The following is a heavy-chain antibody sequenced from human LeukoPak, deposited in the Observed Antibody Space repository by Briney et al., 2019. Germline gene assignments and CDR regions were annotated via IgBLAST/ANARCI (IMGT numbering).Heavy chain of an antibody. CDR1: GGTFSSYA. CDR3: SLGAYYYDSSGYDFDY. J-gene: IGHJ4*02. Sequence: ASVKVSCKASGGTFSSYAISWVRQAPGQGLEWMGGIIPIFGTANYAQKFQGRVTITADESTSTAYMELSSLRSEDTAVYYCSLGAYYYDSSGYDFDYWGQGTLVTVSS. V-gene: IGHV1-69*13. CDR2: IIPIFGTA. D-gene: IGHD3-22*01.